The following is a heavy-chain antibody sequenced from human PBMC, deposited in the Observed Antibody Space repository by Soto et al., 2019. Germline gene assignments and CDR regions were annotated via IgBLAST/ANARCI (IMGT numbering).Heavy chain of an antibody. CDR2: IIPYYNTL. J-gene: IGHJ4*02. Sequence: QAQVVQSGAEVRKPGSSVKLSCKASEGTFNSYAIAWVRHAPGQGLEWMGGIIPYYNTLNYAQKFQDRVTITADDSTNPVYVELSSLRSDDTAVYFCASGASRWYPYFFDSWAPGKLVTGSS. D-gene: IGHD6-13*01. V-gene: IGHV1-69*01. CDR3: ASGASRWYPYFFDS. CDR1: EGTFNSYA.